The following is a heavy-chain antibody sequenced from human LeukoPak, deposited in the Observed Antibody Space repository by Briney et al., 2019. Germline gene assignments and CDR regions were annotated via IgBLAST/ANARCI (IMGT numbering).Heavy chain of an antibody. J-gene: IGHJ4*02. V-gene: IGHV3-20*01. Sequence: GGSLRLSCAASGVTFDDYGMSWVRQAPGKGLEWVSGTNWNGGSTGYADSVKGRFTISRDNAKNSLYLQMNSLRAEDTALYHCATKGFGELLFDYWGQGTLVTVSS. CDR3: ATKGFGELLFDY. CDR1: GVTFDDYG. CDR2: TNWNGGST. D-gene: IGHD3-10*01.